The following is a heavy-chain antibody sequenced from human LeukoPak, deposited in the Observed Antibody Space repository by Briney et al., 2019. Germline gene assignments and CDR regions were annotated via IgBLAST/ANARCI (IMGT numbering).Heavy chain of an antibody. J-gene: IGHJ4*02. CDR2: IWDDGSNK. CDR1: GFTFSSYG. Sequence: GGSLRRSCAASGFTFSSYGMHWVRQAPGKGLEWVAVIWDDGSNKYYADSVKGRFTISRDNSKDTLYLQMNSLRAEDTAVYYCARDRGGSYYEIAYWGQGTLVTVSS. V-gene: IGHV3-33*01. CDR3: ARDRGGSYYEIAY. D-gene: IGHD1-26*01.